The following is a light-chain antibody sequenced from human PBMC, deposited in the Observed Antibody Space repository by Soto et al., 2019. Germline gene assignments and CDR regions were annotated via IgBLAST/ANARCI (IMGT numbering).Light chain of an antibody. CDR2: DVS. CDR1: GSDVGGYNY. Sequence: QSVVTQAASVSGSPGQAITLSCTGTGSDVGGYNYVSWYQQHPGKAPKLMIYDVSNRPSGVSNRFSGSKSGNTASLTISGLQAEDEADYYCSSYTSSSTLEVFGTGT. J-gene: IGLJ1*01. CDR3: SSYTSSSTLEV. V-gene: IGLV2-14*01.